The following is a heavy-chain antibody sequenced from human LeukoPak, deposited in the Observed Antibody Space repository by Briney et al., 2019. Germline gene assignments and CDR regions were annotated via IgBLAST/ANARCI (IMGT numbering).Heavy chain of an antibody. CDR2: INPIFGTA. CDR3: ARSGIQLWLIVWFDP. D-gene: IGHD5-18*01. J-gene: IGHJ5*02. Sequence: GASMKVSCKASGGTFSNYAISWVRQAPGQGLEWVGGINPIFGTANYAQKFQGRVTITADKSTSTAYMELSSLRSEDTAVYYCARSGIQLWLIVWFDPWGQGTLVTVSS. CDR1: GGTFSNYA. V-gene: IGHV1-69*06.